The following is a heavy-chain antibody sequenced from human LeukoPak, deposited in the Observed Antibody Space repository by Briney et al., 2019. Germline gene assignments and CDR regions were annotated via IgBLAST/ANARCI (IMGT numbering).Heavy chain of an antibody. CDR2: IYYSGST. CDR3: AREWVTILHYMDV. Sequence: SQTLSLTCTVSGGSISSGDYYWSWIRQPPGKGLEWLGYIYYSGSTYYNPSLKSRVTISVDTSKNQFSLKLSSVTAADTAVYYCAREWVTILHYMDVWGKGTTVTVSS. D-gene: IGHD3-3*01. V-gene: IGHV4-30-4*08. CDR1: GGSISSGDYY. J-gene: IGHJ6*03.